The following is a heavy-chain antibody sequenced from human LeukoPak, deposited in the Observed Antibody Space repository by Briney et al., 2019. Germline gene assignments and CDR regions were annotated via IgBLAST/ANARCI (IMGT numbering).Heavy chain of an antibody. J-gene: IGHJ4*02. D-gene: IGHD2/OR15-2a*01. Sequence: GGSLRLSCTTSGFTFVDYAISWVRQAPGKGPERVGFIRSKPYGGTTDYAASVRGRFTISRDDSKSIAYLQMNSLKTEDTAVYYCLRGPFFFSGGQGTLVTVSS. CDR1: GFTFVDYA. CDR3: LRGPFFFS. CDR2: IRSKPYGGTT. V-gene: IGHV3-49*04.